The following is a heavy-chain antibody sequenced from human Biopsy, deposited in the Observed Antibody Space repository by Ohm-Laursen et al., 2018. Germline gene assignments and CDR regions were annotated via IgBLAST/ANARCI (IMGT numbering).Heavy chain of an antibody. V-gene: IGHV4-39*01. J-gene: IGHJ5*02. D-gene: IGHD3-22*01. CDR1: GGSTSNNNYY. CDR2: IFYRGST. Sequence: SDTLSLTWTVSGGSTSNNNYYWGWIRQPPGKGLEWIGSIFYRGSTHYKPSLKSRVNISVDTSKNQFSLKLNSVTAADTAVYYCARDYDTSGYYYVSWGQGTLVTVSS. CDR3: ARDYDTSGYYYVS.